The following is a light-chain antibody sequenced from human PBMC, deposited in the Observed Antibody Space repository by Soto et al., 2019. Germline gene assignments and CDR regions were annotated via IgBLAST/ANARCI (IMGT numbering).Light chain of an antibody. CDR2: DVT. CDR3: CSHAGSYTYV. Sequence: QSAVTQPRSVSVSPGQSLTISSTGTSSDVGGYNYVSWYQQYPGKVPKLMIYDVTKRPSGVPDRFSGSKSGNTASLTISGLQAEDEADYYCCSHAGSYTYVFGTGTKVTVL. V-gene: IGLV2-11*01. J-gene: IGLJ1*01. CDR1: SSDVGGYNY.